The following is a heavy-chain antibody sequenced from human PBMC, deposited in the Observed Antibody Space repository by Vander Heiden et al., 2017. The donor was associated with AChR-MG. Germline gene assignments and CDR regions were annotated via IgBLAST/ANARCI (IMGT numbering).Heavy chain of an antibody. V-gene: IGHV4-39*01. CDR2: IYYSGST. CDR3: ASDYYDYVWGSYRPGDY. CDR1: GGSISSSSYY. J-gene: IGHJ4*02. D-gene: IGHD3-16*02. Sequence: QLQLQESGPGLVKPSETLSLSCTVSGGSISSSSYYWGWIRQPPGKGLEWIGSIYYSGSTYYNPSLKSRVTISVDTSKNQFSLKLSSVTAADTAVYYCASDYYDYVWGSYRPGDYWGQGTLVTVSS.